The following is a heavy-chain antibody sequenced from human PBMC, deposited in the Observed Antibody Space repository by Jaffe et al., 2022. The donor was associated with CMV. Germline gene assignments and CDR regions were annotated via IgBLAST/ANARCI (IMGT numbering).Heavy chain of an antibody. Sequence: QVQLQQWGAGLLKPSETLSLTCAVYGGSFSGYYWSWIRQPPGKGLEWIGEINHSGSTNYNPSLKSRVTISVDTSKNQFSLKLSSVTAADTAVYYCARVAETIFGVVLNGYGMDVWGQGTTVTVSS. CDR1: GGSFSGYY. V-gene: IGHV4-34*01. CDR3: ARVAETIFGVVLNGYGMDV. J-gene: IGHJ6*02. D-gene: IGHD3-3*01. CDR2: INHSGST.